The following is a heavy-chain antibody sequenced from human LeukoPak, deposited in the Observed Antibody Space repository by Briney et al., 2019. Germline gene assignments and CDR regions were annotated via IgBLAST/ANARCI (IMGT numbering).Heavy chain of an antibody. V-gene: IGHV1-46*01. CDR1: GYTFTSYG. CDR2: NNPSGGST. CDR3: ASGYSSLEDY. J-gene: IGHJ4*02. D-gene: IGHD5-12*01. Sequence: ASVKVSRKASGYTFTSYGISWVRQAPGQGLEWMGINNPSGGSTSYAQKFQGRVTMTRDTSTSTVYMELSSLRSEDTAVYYCASGYSSLEDYWGQGTLVTVSS.